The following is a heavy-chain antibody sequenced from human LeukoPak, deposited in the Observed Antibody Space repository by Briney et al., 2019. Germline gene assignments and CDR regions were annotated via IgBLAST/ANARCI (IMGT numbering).Heavy chain of an antibody. CDR2: IIGDGTRT. V-gene: IGHV3-74*01. Sequence: PGGSLRLSCAASGFSFSYYWMHWVRQGSGKGPVWVSRIIGDGTRTDYADSVKGRFTISRDNAKSTLYLQMNSLTVEDTAVYYCLRVDDTNGHNWFDPWGRGTLVTVSS. CDR1: GFSFSYYW. CDR3: LRVDDTNGHNWFDP. J-gene: IGHJ5*02. D-gene: IGHD2-8*01.